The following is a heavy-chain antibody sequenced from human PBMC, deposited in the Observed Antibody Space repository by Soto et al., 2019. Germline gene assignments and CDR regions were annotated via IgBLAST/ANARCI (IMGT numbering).Heavy chain of an antibody. CDR3: ARGPSGAGAD. CDR2: INHSGST. V-gene: IGHV4-34*01. D-gene: IGHD2-15*01. CDR1: GGSFSGYY. J-gene: IGHJ4*02. Sequence: SETLSLTCAVYGGSFSGYYWSWIRQPPGKGLEWIGEINHSGSTNYNPSLKSRVTISVDTSKNQSSLKLSSVTAADTAVYYCARGPSGAGADWGQGTLVTVSS.